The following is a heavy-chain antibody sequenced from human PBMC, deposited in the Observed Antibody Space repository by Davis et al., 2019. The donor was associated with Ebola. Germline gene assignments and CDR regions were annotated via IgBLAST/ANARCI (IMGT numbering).Heavy chain of an antibody. J-gene: IGHJ5*02. CDR2: IYYSGST. D-gene: IGHD4-17*01. CDR3: ARALTTVTTSWFDP. CDR1: GGSISGGDNF. Sequence: MPSETLSLTCTVSGGSISGGDNFWSWIRQPPGKGLEWIGSIYYSGSTYYNPSLKSRVTISVDTSKNHFSLKLSSVTAADTAVYYCARALTTVTTSWFDPWGQGTLVTVSS. V-gene: IGHV4-39*02.